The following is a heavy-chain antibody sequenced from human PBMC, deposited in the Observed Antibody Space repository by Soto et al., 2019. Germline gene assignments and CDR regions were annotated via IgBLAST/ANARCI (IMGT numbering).Heavy chain of an antibody. Sequence: SETLSLTCAVYGGSFSGYYWSWIRQPPGKGLEWIGEINHSGSTNYNPSLKSRVTISVDTSKNQFSLKLSSVTAADTAVYYCARGGLYYDSSGYLDYWGQGTLVTVS. J-gene: IGHJ4*02. CDR1: GGSFSGYY. CDR3: ARGGLYYDSSGYLDY. CDR2: INHSGST. V-gene: IGHV4-34*01. D-gene: IGHD3-22*01.